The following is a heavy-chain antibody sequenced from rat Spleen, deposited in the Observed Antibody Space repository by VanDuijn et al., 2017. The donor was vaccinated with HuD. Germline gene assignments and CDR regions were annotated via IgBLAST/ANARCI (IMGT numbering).Heavy chain of an antibody. J-gene: IGHJ4*01. V-gene: IGHV5-20*01. CDR1: GFTFSNYD. Sequence: EVQLAESGGGLVQPGRSMKLSCAASGFTFSNYDMAWVRQAPTKGLEWVASITYDGSSTYYRGSVKGRFTISRDYAKSTLYLHMDSLRSEDTATYYCTTGGTTLYVMDVWGQGASVTVSS. CDR3: TTGGTTLYVMDV. D-gene: IGHD1-10*01. CDR2: ITYDGSST.